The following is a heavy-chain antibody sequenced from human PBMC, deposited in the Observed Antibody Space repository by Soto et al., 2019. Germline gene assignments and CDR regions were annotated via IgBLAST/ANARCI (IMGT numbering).Heavy chain of an antibody. CDR3: ARDLLSRYYDSSGYLGGCDY. Sequence: QVQLVESGGGVVQPGRSLRLSCAASGFTFSSYAMHWVRQAPGKGLEWVAVISYDGSNKYYADSVKGRFTISRDNSKNTLYLQMNSLRAEDTAVYYCARDLLSRYYDSSGYLGGCDYWGQGTLVTVSS. CDR1: GFTFSSYA. J-gene: IGHJ4*02. V-gene: IGHV3-30-3*01. CDR2: ISYDGSNK. D-gene: IGHD3-22*01.